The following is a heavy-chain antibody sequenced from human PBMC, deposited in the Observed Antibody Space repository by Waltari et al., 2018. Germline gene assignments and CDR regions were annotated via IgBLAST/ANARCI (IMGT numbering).Heavy chain of an antibody. J-gene: IGHJ4*02. CDR1: GFAFSSYS. V-gene: IGHV3-21*01. Sequence: EVQLVESGGGLVKPGGSLRLSCAASGFAFSSYSMNWVRKAPGKGLEWVSSISSSSSYIYYADSLKGRFTISRDNAKNSLYLQMNSLRAEDTAVYYCARDIGGEDYWGQGTMVTVSS. CDR2: ISSSSSYI. D-gene: IGHD3-10*01. CDR3: ARDIGGEDY.